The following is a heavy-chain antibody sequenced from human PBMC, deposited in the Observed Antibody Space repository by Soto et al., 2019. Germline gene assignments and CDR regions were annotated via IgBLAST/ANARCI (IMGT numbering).Heavy chain of an antibody. D-gene: IGHD3-10*01. CDR1: GFTFSSYS. Sequence: EVQLVESGGGLVKPGGSLRLSCAASGFTFSSYSMNCVRQAPGKGLEWVSSISSSSSYIDYADSVKGRFTISRDNAKNSLYLQMNSLRAEDTAVYYCARDLTMVRARTYYYYGMDVWGQGTTVTVSS. J-gene: IGHJ6*02. CDR3: ARDLTMVRARTYYYYGMDV. V-gene: IGHV3-21*01. CDR2: ISSSSSYI.